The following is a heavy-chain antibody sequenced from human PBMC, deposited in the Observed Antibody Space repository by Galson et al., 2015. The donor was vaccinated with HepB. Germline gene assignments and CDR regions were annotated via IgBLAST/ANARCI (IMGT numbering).Heavy chain of an antibody. CDR3: ASRDSSSWYNEDAFDI. D-gene: IGHD6-13*01. V-gene: IGHV1-8*01. CDR1: GYTFTSYD. Sequence: SVKVSCKASGYTFTSYDINWVRQATGQGLEWMGWMNPNSGNTGYAQKFQGRVTMTRNTSISTAYMELSSLRSEDTAVYYCASRDSSSWYNEDAFDIWGQGTMVTVSS. J-gene: IGHJ3*02. CDR2: MNPNSGNT.